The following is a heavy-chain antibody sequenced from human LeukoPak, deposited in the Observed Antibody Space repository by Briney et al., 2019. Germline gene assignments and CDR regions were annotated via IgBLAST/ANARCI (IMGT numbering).Heavy chain of an antibody. D-gene: IGHD3-22*01. CDR2: INPNSGGT. CDR1: GYTFTGYY. J-gene: IGHJ4*02. CDR3: AREGRSYYDSSGFDL. Sequence: ASVKVSCKASGYTFTGYYMHWVRQAPGQGLEWMGWINPNSGGTNYAQKFQGRVTMTRDTSISTAYMELSRLRSDDTAVYYCAREGRSYYDSSGFDLWGQGTLVTVSS. V-gene: IGHV1-2*02.